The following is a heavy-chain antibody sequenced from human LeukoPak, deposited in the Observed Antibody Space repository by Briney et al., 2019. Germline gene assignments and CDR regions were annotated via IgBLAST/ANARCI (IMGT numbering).Heavy chain of an antibody. D-gene: IGHD6-13*01. V-gene: IGHV3-23*01. Sequence: GGSLRLSCAASGFTFSSYAMSWVRQAPGKGLEWVSAISGSGGSTYYADSVKGRFTISRDNSKNTLYLQMNSLRAEDTAVYYCAKYVAGYSSSWEVSHLDYWGQGTLVTVSS. J-gene: IGHJ4*02. CDR1: GFTFSSYA. CDR2: ISGSGGST. CDR3: AKYVAGYSSSWEVSHLDY.